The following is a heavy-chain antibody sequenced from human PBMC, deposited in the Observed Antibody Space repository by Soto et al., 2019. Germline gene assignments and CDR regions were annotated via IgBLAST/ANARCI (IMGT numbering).Heavy chain of an antibody. CDR1: GFTFSSYA. CDR2: ISGSGGST. V-gene: IGHV3-23*01. D-gene: IGHD2-15*01. Sequence: GGSLRLSCAASGFTFSSYAMSWVRQAPGKGLEWVSAISGSGGSTYYADSVKGRFTISRDNSKNTLYLQMNSLRAEDTAVYYCAKGLLQDIVVVVAVTTFGYWGQGTLVTVSS. CDR3: AKGLLQDIVVVVAVTTFGY. J-gene: IGHJ4*02.